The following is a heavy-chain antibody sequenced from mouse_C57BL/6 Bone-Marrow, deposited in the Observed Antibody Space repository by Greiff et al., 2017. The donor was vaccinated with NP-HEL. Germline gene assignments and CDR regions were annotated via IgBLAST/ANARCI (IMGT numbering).Heavy chain of an antibody. Sequence: QVQLQQSGAELVKPGASVKLSCKASGYTFTEYTIHWVKQRSGQGLEWIGWFYPGSGSIKYNEKFKDKATLTADKSSSTVYMELSRLTTEDSAVYFGARHEEKANWDVWAWFAYWGQGTLVTVSA. CDR2: FYPGSGSI. V-gene: IGHV1-62-2*01. J-gene: IGHJ3*01. CDR1: GYTFTEYT. D-gene: IGHD4-1*01. CDR3: ARHEEKANWDVWAWFAY.